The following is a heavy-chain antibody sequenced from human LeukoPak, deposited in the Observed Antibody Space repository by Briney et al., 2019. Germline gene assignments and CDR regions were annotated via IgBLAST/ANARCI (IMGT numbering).Heavy chain of an antibody. CDR3: APKVTDGFDP. J-gene: IGHJ5*02. D-gene: IGHD2-21*02. V-gene: IGHV4-39*01. Sequence: SETLSLTCTVSGVSIINTYYYWGWIRQPPGKGLEWLGNIYYSGNTYYNPSLKSRVTISVDTSKNQLSLKLNSVTAADTAVYYCAPKVTDGFDPWGQGTLVTVSS. CDR2: IYYSGNT. CDR1: GVSIINTYYY.